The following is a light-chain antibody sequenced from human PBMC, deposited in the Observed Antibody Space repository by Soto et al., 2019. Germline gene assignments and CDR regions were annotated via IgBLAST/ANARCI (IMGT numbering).Light chain of an antibody. J-gene: IGKJ5*01. CDR2: KVS. CDR3: MQGTNWPIT. Sequence: DVVMTQSPLSLPVTLGQPASISCRSNQSLVHSDGIAYFSWFQQRPGRSPRRLIYKVSNRDSGVPARFSGSGSGTDFELKISRVEDEDVGVYYCMQGTNWPITFGQGTRLEIQ. V-gene: IGKV2-30*02. CDR1: QSLVHSDGIAY.